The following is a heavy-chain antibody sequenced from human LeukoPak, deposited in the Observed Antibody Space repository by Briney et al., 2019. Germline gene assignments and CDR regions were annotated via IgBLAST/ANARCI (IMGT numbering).Heavy chain of an antibody. CDR2: IIPILGIA. CDR3: ASALVSISSSPLRDV. Sequence: ASVKVSCKASGGTFSSYTISWVRQAPGQGLEWMGRIIPILGIANYAQKFQGRVTITADKSTSTAYMELSSLRSEDTAVYCCASALVSISSSPLRDVWGQGTTVTVSS. J-gene: IGHJ6*02. V-gene: IGHV1-69*02. D-gene: IGHD6-13*01. CDR1: GGTFSSYT.